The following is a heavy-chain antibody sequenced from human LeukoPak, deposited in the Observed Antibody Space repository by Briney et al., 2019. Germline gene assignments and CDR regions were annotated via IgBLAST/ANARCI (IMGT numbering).Heavy chain of an antibody. CDR2: MNPNSGGT. CDR3: ATSSGYRSTLAAFEI. J-gene: IGHJ3*02. D-gene: IGHD5-12*01. V-gene: IGHV1-2*02. Sequence: ASVKVSCKASGDTLTGYYMRWVRQAPGQGLEWMGWMNPNSGGTNYAQKFQGRVSMTGDTSINTAYMDVSGLSSDDTAVYYCATSSGYRSTLAAFEISGQGTIGTVSS. CDR1: GDTLTGYY.